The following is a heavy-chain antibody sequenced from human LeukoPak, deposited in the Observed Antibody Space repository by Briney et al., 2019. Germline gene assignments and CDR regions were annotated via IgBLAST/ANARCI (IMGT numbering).Heavy chain of an antibody. V-gene: IGHV1-2*02. CDR3: ARAHEYDDLLIDY. D-gene: IGHD4-17*01. Sequence: GASVKVSCKASGYTFTGYYMHWVRQAPGQGLDWMGWINPYSGDTNFAQRFHGIVSMTRDTSISTDYMELSRLRSDETAVYYCARAHEYDDLLIDYWGQGTLVTVSS. CDR2: INPYSGDT. J-gene: IGHJ4*02. CDR1: GYTFTGYY.